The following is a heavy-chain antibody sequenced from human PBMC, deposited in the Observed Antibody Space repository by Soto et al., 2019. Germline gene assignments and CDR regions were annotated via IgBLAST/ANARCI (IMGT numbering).Heavy chain of an antibody. Sequence: GGSLRLSCAASGFTFSSYSMNWVRQAPGKGLEWVSYISSSSSTIYYADSVKGRFTISRYNAKNSLYLQMNSLRDEDTAVYYCARDFSSSWYYYYYYGMDVWGQGTTVTVSS. CDR1: GFTFSSYS. J-gene: IGHJ6*02. CDR2: ISSSSSTI. D-gene: IGHD6-13*01. CDR3: ARDFSSSWYYYYYYGMDV. V-gene: IGHV3-48*02.